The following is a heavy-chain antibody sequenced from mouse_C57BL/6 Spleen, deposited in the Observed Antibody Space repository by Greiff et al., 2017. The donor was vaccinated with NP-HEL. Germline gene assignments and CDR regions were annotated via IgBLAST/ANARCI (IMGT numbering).Heavy chain of an antibody. D-gene: IGHD3-3*01. J-gene: IGHJ4*01. V-gene: IGHV1-82*01. CDR1: GYAFSSSW. CDR2: IYPGDGGT. CDR3: AGTAPYYYAMDY. Sequence: QVQLQQSGPELVKPGASVKISCKASGYAFSSSWMNWVKQRPGKGLEWIGRIYPGDGGTNYNGKFKGKATLTADKSSSTAYMQLGSLTSEDSAVYFCAGTAPYYYAMDYWGQGTSVTVSS.